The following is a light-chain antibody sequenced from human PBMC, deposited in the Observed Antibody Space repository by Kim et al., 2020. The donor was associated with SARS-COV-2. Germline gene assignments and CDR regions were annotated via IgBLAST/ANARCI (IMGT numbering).Light chain of an antibody. V-gene: IGLV2-11*01. CDR2: DFN. CDR1: SSDVGGYNY. CDR3: CSYAGSYTWG. J-gene: IGLJ2*01. Sequence: GQSVTISCTGTSSDVGGYNYVSWYQHHPGKAPKLMIYDFNKRPSGVPDRFSGSKSGNTASLTISGLQTEDEAEYYCCSYAGSYTWGFGGGTQLTVL.